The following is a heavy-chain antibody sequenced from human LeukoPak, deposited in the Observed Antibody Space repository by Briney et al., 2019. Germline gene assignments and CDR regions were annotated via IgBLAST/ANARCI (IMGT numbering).Heavy chain of an antibody. CDR2: INHSGST. D-gene: IGHD5-24*01. Sequence: SETLSLTCAVYGGSFSGYYWSWIRQPPGKGLEWIGEINHSGSTNYNPSLKSRVTISVDTSKNQFSLKLSSMTAADTAVYYCARVGDGYNLPRWFDPWGQGTLVTVSS. CDR1: GGSFSGYY. V-gene: IGHV4-34*01. CDR3: ARVGDGYNLPRWFDP. J-gene: IGHJ5*02.